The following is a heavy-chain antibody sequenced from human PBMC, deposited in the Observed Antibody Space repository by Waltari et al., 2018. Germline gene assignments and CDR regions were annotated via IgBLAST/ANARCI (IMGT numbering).Heavy chain of an antibody. CDR1: GFTFGSYG. J-gene: IGHJ4*02. CDR3: AKAGRRYFDFSEILE. CDR2: IWSDGSKK. Sequence: QVHLVESGGGVVQPGKSLRLSCAASGFTFGSYGMHWVRQAPGKGLELVAVIWSDGSKKYYAESVKGRFTISRDKSRRSVSLEMNSLRGEDTAVYYCAKAGRRYFDFSEILEWGLGTQVTVSS. D-gene: IGHD3-9*01. V-gene: IGHV3-33*03.